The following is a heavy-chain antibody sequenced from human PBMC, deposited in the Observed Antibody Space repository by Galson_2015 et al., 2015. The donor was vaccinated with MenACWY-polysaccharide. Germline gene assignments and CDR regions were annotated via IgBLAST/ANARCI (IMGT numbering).Heavy chain of an antibody. CDR1: GFSFNSYV. D-gene: IGHD3-22*01. CDR2: IGGSGDSM. Sequence: SLRLSCAASGFSFNSYVMNWVRLAPGKGLEWVSSIGGSGDSMSYADSVKGRFTISRDNAKTSLYLQMDSLRAEDTAVYYCARVQTPSVHVIVVVLDAFDLWGQGTRVTVSS. V-gene: IGHV3-21*01. J-gene: IGHJ3*01. CDR3: ARVQTPSVHVIVVVLDAFDL.